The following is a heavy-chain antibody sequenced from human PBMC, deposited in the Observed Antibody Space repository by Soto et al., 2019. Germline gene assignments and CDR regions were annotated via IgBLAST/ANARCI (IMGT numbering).Heavy chain of an antibody. Sequence: QVQLVQSGAEVKKPGASVKVSCKASGYTFTSYAMHSVRQAPGQRLEWMGWINAGNGNTKYSQKFQGRVTITRDTSASTDYMELSSLRSEDTAVYYCARSRGYYGSGSYFWFDYWGQGTLVTVSS. V-gene: IGHV1-3*01. J-gene: IGHJ4*02. CDR3: ARSRGYYGSGSYFWFDY. D-gene: IGHD3-10*01. CDR1: GYTFTSYA. CDR2: INAGNGNT.